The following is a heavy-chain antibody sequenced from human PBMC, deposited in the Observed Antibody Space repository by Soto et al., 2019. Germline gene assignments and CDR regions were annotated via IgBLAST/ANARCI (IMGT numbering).Heavy chain of an antibody. D-gene: IGHD3-10*01. V-gene: IGHV4-59*08. Sequence: QVQLPESRPGLVKPSETLSLSCTVSGGSISSYYWSWFRQSPGKRMERIGYVNHSWGPSYHPSLHSRGAITLDTSKSQLSLTVTSVTATDTAVYYCARQGFGPLHGLVDVWGQGTTVTVSS. J-gene: IGHJ6*02. CDR1: GGSISSYY. CDR3: ARQGFGPLHGLVDV. CDR2: VNHSWGP.